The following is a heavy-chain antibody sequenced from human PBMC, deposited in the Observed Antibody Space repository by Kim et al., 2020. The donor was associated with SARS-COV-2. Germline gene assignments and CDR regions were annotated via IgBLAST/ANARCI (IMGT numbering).Heavy chain of an antibody. CDR2: IGGGDSDI. J-gene: IGHJ5*02. Sequence: GGSLRLSCAPAGLNFNIYAFSWVRQAPGKGLEWLSTIGGGDSDIYYADSVKGRFTISRDNSEKTLYLQMNSVRADDTAIYYCARDAVPYNGQYDWFDPWGPGILVTVS. CDR1: GLNFNIYA. V-gene: IGHV3-23*01. D-gene: IGHD2-8*01. CDR3: ARDAVPYNGQYDWFDP.